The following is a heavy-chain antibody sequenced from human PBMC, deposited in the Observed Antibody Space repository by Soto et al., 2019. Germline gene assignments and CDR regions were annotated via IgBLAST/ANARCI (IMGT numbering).Heavy chain of an antibody. CDR2: IDRSESQT. D-gene: IGHD3-22*01. Sequence: GESLKISCKGSGYSFTNYFITWVRQMPGKGLEWMGRIDRSESQTYYSPSFRGHVTISVTKSITTVFLQWSSLRASDTAMYYCARQIYDSDTGPNFQYYFDSWGQGTTVTVSS. J-gene: IGHJ4*02. V-gene: IGHV5-10-1*01. CDR3: ARQIYDSDTGPNFQYYFDS. CDR1: GYSFTNYF.